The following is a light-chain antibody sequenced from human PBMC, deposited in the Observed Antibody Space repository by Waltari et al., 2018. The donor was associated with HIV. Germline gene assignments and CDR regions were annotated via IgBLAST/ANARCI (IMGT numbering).Light chain of an antibody. CDR2: DVN. Sequence: QHALSQVPSVSGSPGPSVTFSCTANSSDYSSSERVFWYQHPQRTASQLILYDVNHRPSGVPDRFSGYKFDSTASLTISSLHAEDEAIYYCALYMSAKTHYVFGSGTRVTVL. CDR1: SSDYSSSER. V-gene: IGLV2-18*01. J-gene: IGLJ1*01. CDR3: ALYMSAKTHYV.